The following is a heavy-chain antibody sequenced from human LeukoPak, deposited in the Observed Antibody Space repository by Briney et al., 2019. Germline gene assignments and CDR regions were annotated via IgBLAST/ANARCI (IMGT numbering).Heavy chain of an antibody. V-gene: IGHV4-38-2*02. CDR1: GYSINNGYQ. CDR3: ARDPRWLTPDCTSTSCYENYFDP. Sequence: PSETLSLTCAVSGYSINNGYQWAWIRQSPGRGLERIGSIYHNGGAHYNPSLRSRVVISVDTSNNQFSLRLSSVTVADTAVYYCARDPRWLTPDCTSTSCYENYFDPWGRGTLVTVSS. CDR2: IYHNGGA. J-gene: IGHJ5*02. D-gene: IGHD2-2*01.